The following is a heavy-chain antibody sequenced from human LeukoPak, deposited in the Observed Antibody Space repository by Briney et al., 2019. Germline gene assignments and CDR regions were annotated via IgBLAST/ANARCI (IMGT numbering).Heavy chain of an antibody. D-gene: IGHD2-2*02. Sequence: TGGSLRLSCAAFGFTFSSFSMTWVRQAPGKGLEWVSSVIGSSGNTYYADSVKGRFTISRDNSKNTLYLQMNSLRAEDTAVYYYAKVKDDIVVVPAAIFDYWGQGTLVTVSS. CDR2: VIGSSGNT. CDR1: GFTFSSFS. J-gene: IGHJ4*02. V-gene: IGHV3-23*01. CDR3: AKVKDDIVVVPAAIFDY.